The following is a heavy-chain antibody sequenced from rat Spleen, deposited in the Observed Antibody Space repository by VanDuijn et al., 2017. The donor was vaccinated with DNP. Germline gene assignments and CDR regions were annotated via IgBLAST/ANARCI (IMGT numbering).Heavy chain of an antibody. CDR3: TLPGYNFDY. CDR1: GFSLTSNS. CDR2: IWTGGST. Sequence: QVQLKESGPGLVQPSQTLSLTCTVSGFSLTSNSVHWVRQPPGKGLEWVGAIWTGGSTDNNSALKSRLSISRDTSKSQVFLKMNSLQTEDTAIYFCTLPGYNFDYWGQGVMVTVSS. J-gene: IGHJ2*01. V-gene: IGHV2-1*01. D-gene: IGHD1-4*01.